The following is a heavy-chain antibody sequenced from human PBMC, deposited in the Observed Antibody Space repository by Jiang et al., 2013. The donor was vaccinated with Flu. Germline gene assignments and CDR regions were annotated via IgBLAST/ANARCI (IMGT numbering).Heavy chain of an antibody. CDR1: GGSISSSSYY. D-gene: IGHD3-22*01. CDR3: ARRVIRGITMID. V-gene: IGHV4-39*01. Sequence: GPGLVKPSETLSLTCTVSGGSISSSSYYWGWIRQPPGKGLEWIGSIYYSGSTYYNPSLKSRVTISVDTSKNQFSLKLSSVTAADTAVYYCARRVIRGITMIDWGQGTLVTVSS. CDR2: IYYSGST. J-gene: IGHJ4*02.